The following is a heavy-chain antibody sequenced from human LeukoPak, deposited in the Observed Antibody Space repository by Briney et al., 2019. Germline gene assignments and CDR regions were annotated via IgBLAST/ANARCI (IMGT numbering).Heavy chain of an antibody. CDR3: AREYSTNWFDP. CDR1: GASISSYY. J-gene: IGHJ5*02. CDR2: IYDTGST. D-gene: IGHD2-21*01. Sequence: SETLSLTCTVSGASISSYYWTWIRQSAEKGLEWIGRIYDTGSTNYNPSLESRVTMSVDTSKNQLSLRVTSVTAAGTAVYYCAREYSTNWFDPWGQGTLVTVSS. V-gene: IGHV4-4*07.